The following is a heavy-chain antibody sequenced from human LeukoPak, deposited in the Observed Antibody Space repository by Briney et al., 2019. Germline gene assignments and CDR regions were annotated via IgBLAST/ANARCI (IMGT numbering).Heavy chain of an antibody. CDR1: GYSISSGYY. V-gene: IGHV4-61*02. Sequence: SETLSLTCSVSGYSISSGYYWSWIRQPAGKGLEWIGRIYTSGSTNYNPSLKSRVTISVDTSKNQFSLKLSSVTAADTAMYYCARGRVEMATIDFDYWGQGTLVTVSS. J-gene: IGHJ4*02. CDR2: IYTSGST. CDR3: ARGRVEMATIDFDY. D-gene: IGHD5-24*01.